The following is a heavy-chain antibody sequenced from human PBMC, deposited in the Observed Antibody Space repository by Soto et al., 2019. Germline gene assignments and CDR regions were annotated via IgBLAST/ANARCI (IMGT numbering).Heavy chain of an antibody. V-gene: IGHV1-69*13. CDR2: IIPIFGTA. Sequence: SVKVSCKASGGTFSSYAISWVRQAPGQGLEWMGGIIPIFGTANYAQKFQGRVTITADESASTAYMELSSLRSEDTAVYYCARARYSSSWYGFNYYYGMDVWGQGTTVTVSS. D-gene: IGHD6-13*01. CDR3: ARARYSSSWYGFNYYYGMDV. CDR1: GGTFSSYA. J-gene: IGHJ6*02.